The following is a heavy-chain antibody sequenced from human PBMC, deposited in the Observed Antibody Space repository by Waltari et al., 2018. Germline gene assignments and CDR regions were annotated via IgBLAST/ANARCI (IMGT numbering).Heavy chain of an antibody. D-gene: IGHD2-15*01. V-gene: IGHV1-18*01. CDR1: GYTFTSYG. CDR3: ARGVVSEGPPYYYYYYMDV. CDR2: ISAYNGNT. Sequence: QVQLVQSGAEVKKPGASVKVSCKASGYTFTSYGISWVRQAPGQGLEWMGWISAYNGNTNYAQKLPGRVTMTTDTSTSTAYMELRSLRSDDTAVYYCARGVVSEGPPYYYYYYMDVWGKGTTVTVSS. J-gene: IGHJ6*03.